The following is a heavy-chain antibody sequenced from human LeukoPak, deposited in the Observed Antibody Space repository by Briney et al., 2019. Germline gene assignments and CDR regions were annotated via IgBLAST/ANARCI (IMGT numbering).Heavy chain of an antibody. Sequence: ASVNVSCKASGYTFTSYAMHWVRQAPGQRLEWMGWINAGNGNTKYSQKFQGRVTITRDTSASTAYMELSSLRSEDTAVYYCARSRVVPALGATFDYWGQGTLVTVSS. D-gene: IGHD2-2*01. CDR1: GYTFTSYA. J-gene: IGHJ4*02. CDR2: INAGNGNT. CDR3: ARSRVVPALGATFDY. V-gene: IGHV1-3*01.